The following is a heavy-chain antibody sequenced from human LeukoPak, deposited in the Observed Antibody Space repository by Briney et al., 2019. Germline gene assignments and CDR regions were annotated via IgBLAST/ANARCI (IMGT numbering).Heavy chain of an antibody. Sequence: GGSLRLSCAASGFTFSTYSMNWVRQAPGKGLEWVSSISSSSSYIYYADSVKGRFTISRDNAKNSLYLQMNSLRAEDTAVYYCAKAHPLYSSSWYYYFDYWGQGTLVTVSS. CDR2: ISSSSSYI. D-gene: IGHD6-13*01. CDR3: AKAHPLYSSSWYYYFDY. J-gene: IGHJ4*02. CDR1: GFTFSTYS. V-gene: IGHV3-21*04.